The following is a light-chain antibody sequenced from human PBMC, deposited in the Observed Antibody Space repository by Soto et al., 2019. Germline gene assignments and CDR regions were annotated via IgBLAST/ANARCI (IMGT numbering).Light chain of an antibody. J-gene: IGKJ3*01. CDR1: QSVSSK. Sequence: IVMTQSPATLSVSPWEIATLSCGASQSVSSKLAWYQQKPGQAPRLLIYGASTRATGVPARFSGSGSGTDFTLTINSLEPEDFAVYYCQQRSNWPSFGPGTKVDIK. V-gene: IGKV3-15*01. CDR2: GAS. CDR3: QQRSNWPS.